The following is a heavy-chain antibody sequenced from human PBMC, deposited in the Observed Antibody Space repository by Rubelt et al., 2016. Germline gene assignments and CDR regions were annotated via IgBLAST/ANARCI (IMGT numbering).Heavy chain of an antibody. CDR1: GFTFSSYA. J-gene: IGHJ4*02. CDR2: ISSSGTNK. CDR3: AREYNSGFHD. D-gene: IGHD6-19*01. Sequence: EVQLLESGGGLVQPGGSLRLSCAASGFTFSSYAMSWVRQAPGKGLEWVSYISSSGTNKYYADSVRGRFPISRDNAKNSRDLQMNSLRAEDTAVYYCAREYNSGFHDWGQGTLVTVSS. V-gene: IGHV3-48*04.